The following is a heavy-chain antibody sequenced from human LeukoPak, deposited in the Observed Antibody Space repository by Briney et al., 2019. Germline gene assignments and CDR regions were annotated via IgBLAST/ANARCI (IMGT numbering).Heavy chain of an antibody. J-gene: IGHJ4*02. D-gene: IGHD6-19*01. V-gene: IGHV1-8*01. CDR1: GYTFTSYD. Sequence: GASVKVSCKASGYTFTSYDINWVRQATGQGLEWMGWMNPNSGNTGYAQKFQGRVTMTRDMSTSTVYMELSSLRSEDTAVYYCARDLYSSGWLVPDYWGQGTLVTVSS. CDR2: MNPNSGNT. CDR3: ARDLYSSGWLVPDY.